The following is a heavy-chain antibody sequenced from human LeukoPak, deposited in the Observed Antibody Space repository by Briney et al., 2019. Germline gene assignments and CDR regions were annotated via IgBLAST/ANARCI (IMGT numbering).Heavy chain of an antibody. J-gene: IGHJ4*01. V-gene: IGHV3-23*01. CDR3: AKGPDSSGYASSAEY. Sequence: GRSLRLSCAASGFTFSSCAMSWVRQAPGKWLEWVSAISSSGGNTYYTDSVKGRFTISRDNSKDTLYLQMNSLRAEDMAVYYCAKGPDSSGYASSAEYWGQGTLVTVSS. CDR2: ISSSGGNT. CDR1: GFTFSSCA. D-gene: IGHD3-22*01.